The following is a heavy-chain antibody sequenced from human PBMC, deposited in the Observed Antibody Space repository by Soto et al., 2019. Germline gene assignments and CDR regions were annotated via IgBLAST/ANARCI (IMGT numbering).Heavy chain of an antibody. Sequence: GGSLRLSCAASGFTFSSSAMSWVRQAPGKGLEWVSAVGVSGSPTYYADSVKGRFTISRDNSKNTLYLQMNSLRADDTAVYYRAKLLVKAVAGHKDDYWGHGTLVTVSS. V-gene: IGHV3-23*01. CDR1: GFTFSSSA. D-gene: IGHD6-19*01. J-gene: IGHJ4*01. CDR3: AKLLVKAVAGHKDDY. CDR2: VGVSGSPT.